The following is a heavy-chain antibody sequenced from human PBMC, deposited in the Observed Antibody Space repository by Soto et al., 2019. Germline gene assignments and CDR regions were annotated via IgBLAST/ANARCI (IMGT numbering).Heavy chain of an antibody. CDR2: IIPIFGTA. D-gene: IGHD3-22*01. CDR1: GGTFSSYA. Sequence: KVSCKASGGTFSSYAISWVRQAPGQGLEWMGGIIPIFGTANYAQKLQGRVTITADKSTSTAYMELSSLRSEDTAVYYCASSRYYDSSGYYYAFDIWGQGTMVTVSS. V-gene: IGHV1-69*06. CDR3: ASSRYYDSSGYYYAFDI. J-gene: IGHJ3*02.